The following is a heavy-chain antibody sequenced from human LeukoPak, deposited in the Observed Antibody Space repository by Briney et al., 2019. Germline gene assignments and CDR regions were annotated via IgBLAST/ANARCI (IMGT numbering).Heavy chain of an antibody. D-gene: IGHD3-10*01. CDR1: GGSISSYY. CDR3: ARGFYGSGSYYKSPFDC. Sequence: PSETLSLTCTVSGGSISSYYWSWIRQPPGKGLEWIVYIYYSGSTNYNASLKSRVSISVDTSKNQFSLRLSSVTAADTAVYYCARGFYGSGSYYKSPFDCWGQGTLVTVSS. CDR2: IYYSGST. V-gene: IGHV4-59*01. J-gene: IGHJ4*02.